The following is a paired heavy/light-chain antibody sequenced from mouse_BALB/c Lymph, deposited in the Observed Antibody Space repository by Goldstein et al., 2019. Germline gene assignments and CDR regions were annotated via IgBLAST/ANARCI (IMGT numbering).Light chain of an antibody. CDR2: DTS. Sequence: QIVLTQSPAIMSASPGEKVTMTCSASSSVSYMHWYQQKSGTSPKRWIYDTSKLASGVPARFSGSGSGTSYSLTISSMEAEDAATYYCQQWSSNPLTFGAGTKLELK. CDR1: SSVSY. V-gene: IGKV4-59*01. J-gene: IGKJ5*01. CDR3: QQWSSNPLT.
Heavy chain of an antibody. CDR2: INTHSGVP. Sequence: QIQLVQSGPELKKPGETVRISCKASGYTFTTAGMQWVQKMPGKGLKWIGWINTHSGVPKYAEDFKGRFAFSLETSASTAYLQISNLKNEDTATYFCASMITFAYWGQGTLVTVSA. D-gene: IGHD2-4*01. CDR3: ASMITFAY. J-gene: IGHJ3*01. CDR1: GYTFTTAG. V-gene: IGHV9-4*02.